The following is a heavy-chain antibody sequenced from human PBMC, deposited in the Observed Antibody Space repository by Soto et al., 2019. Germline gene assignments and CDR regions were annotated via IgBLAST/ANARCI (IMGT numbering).Heavy chain of an antibody. CDR1: GFTVSTYY. Sequence: EVQLVESGGGLVQPGGSLRLSCAASGFTVSTYYMNWVRQAPGEGLERVSVVYSGGTTYYADSVRGRFTISRDNSKSTLFLQMNSLRAEDTAVYYCARGRSASSDFDSWGQRTLVTVSS. D-gene: IGHD3-10*01. J-gene: IGHJ4*02. CDR2: VYSGGTT. V-gene: IGHV3-66*01. CDR3: ARGRSASSDFDS.